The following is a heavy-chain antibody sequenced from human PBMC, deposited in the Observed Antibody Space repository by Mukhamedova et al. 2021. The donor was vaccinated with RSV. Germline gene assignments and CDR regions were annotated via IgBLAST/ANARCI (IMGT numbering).Heavy chain of an antibody. J-gene: IGHJ3*01. V-gene: IGHV3-7*04. CDR2: TQSTWED. D-gene: IGHD2-2*03. Sequence: TQSTWEDNYVDSVKGRFTISRDNAKNSVFLQMDSLSAEDTAVYYCARDLDLVPVPPINYDTFDLWGQGTMVTVSA. CDR3: ARDLDLVPVPPINYDTFDL.